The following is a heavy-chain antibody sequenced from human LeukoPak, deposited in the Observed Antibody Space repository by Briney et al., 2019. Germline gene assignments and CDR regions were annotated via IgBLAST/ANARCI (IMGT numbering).Heavy chain of an antibody. CDR2: INHSGST. V-gene: IGHV4-34*01. J-gene: IGHJ5*02. CDR1: GGSFSGYY. CDR3: ARGGAIVVVPAAKRNWFDL. Sequence: WETLSLTCAVYGGSFSGYYWSWIRQPPGKGLKWSGKINHSGSTNYNPSLKSRVTISVDTSKNQFSLKLSSVTAADTAVYYCARGGAIVVVPAAKRNWFDLWGQGTLVTVSS. D-gene: IGHD2-2*01.